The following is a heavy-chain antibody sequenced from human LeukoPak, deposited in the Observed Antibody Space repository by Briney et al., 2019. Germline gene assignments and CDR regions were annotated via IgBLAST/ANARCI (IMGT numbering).Heavy chain of an antibody. CDR2: ISSSSSYI. CDR1: GFTFSSYS. CDR3: ARVTDAFDI. Sequence: GGSLRLSCAASGFTFSSYSMNWVRQAPGKGLEWVSSISSSSSYIYYAVSVKGRFTISRDNAKNSLYLQMNSLRAEDTAVYYCARVTDAFDIWGQGTMVTVSS. V-gene: IGHV3-21*01. J-gene: IGHJ3*02.